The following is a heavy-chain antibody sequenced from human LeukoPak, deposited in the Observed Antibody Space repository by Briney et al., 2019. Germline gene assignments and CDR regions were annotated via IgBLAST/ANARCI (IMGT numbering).Heavy chain of an antibody. CDR2: IYTSGST. CDR3: ARDGSLPDCSSTSCYDRANWFDP. J-gene: IGHJ5*02. D-gene: IGHD2-2*01. Sequence: SETLSLTCTVSGGSISSYYWSWIRQPAGKGLEWIGRIYTSGSTNYNPSLKSRVTMSVDTSKNQFSLKLSSVTAADTAVYYCARDGSLPDCSSTSCYDRANWFDPWGQGILVTVSS. V-gene: IGHV4-4*07. CDR1: GGSISSYY.